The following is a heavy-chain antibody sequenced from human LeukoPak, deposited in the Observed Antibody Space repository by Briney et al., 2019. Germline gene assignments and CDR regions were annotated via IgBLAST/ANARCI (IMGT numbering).Heavy chain of an antibody. CDR2: ISYDGSNK. J-gene: IGHJ4*02. V-gene: IGHV3-30*18. CDR3: AKDKVKQLSSFDY. D-gene: IGHD6-13*01. Sequence: GGSLRLSCAASGFTFSSYGMHWVRQAPGKGLEWVAVISYDGSNKYHADSVKGRFTISRDNSKNTLYLQMNSLRAEDTAVYYCAKDKVKQLSSFDYWGQGTLVTVSS. CDR1: GFTFSSYG.